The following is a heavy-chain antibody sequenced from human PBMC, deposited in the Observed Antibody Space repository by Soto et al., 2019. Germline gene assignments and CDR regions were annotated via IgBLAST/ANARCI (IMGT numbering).Heavy chain of an antibody. D-gene: IGHD3-10*01. J-gene: IGHJ4*02. CDR2: IYYSGSS. Sequence: SETLSLTCTVSGGSISSGGYYWTWIRQHPGKGLEWIGFIYYSGSSYYNPSLQSRASISVDTSKNQFFLRLTSVTAADTAVYYCARVAGGSVAAADYWGQGTLVTVSS. CDR1: GGSISSGGYY. V-gene: IGHV4-31*03. CDR3: ARVAGGSVAAADY.